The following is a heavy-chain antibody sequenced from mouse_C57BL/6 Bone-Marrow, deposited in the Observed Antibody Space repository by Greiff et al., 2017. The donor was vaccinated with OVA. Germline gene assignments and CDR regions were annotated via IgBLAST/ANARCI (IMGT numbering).Heavy chain of an antibody. J-gene: IGHJ1*03. V-gene: IGHV1-19*01. CDR2: INPYNGGT. Sequence: VQLQQSGPVLVKPGASVKMSCKASGYTFTDYYMNWVKQSHGKSLEWIGVINPYNGGTSYNQKFKGKATLTVDKSSSTAYMELNSLTSEDSAVYYCARLGWVYWYFDVWGTGTTVTVSS. D-gene: IGHD1-2*01. CDR3: ARLGWVYWYFDV. CDR1: GYTFTDYY.